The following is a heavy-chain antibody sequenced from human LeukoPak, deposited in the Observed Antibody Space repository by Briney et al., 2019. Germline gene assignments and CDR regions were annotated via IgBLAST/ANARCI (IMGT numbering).Heavy chain of an antibody. V-gene: IGHV4-34*01. J-gene: IGHJ6*02. CDR1: GGSFSGYY. CDR2: INHSGST. Sequence: SETLSLTCAVYGGSFSGYYWSWIRQPPGKGLEWIGEINHSGSTNYNPSLKSRVTISVDTSKNQFSLKLSSVTAADTAVYYCARGPAVAGMDVWGQGTTVTVSS. CDR3: ARGPAVAGMDV. D-gene: IGHD6-19*01.